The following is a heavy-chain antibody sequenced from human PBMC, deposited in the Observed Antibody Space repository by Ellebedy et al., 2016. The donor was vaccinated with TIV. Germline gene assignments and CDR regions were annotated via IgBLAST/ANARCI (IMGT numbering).Heavy chain of an antibody. D-gene: IGHD3-10*01. CDR1: GFTFSSYA. J-gene: IGHJ4*02. CDR2: ISYDGSNK. CDR3: ARGAYYYGSGSSFGELFDY. Sequence: GGSLRLSXPASGFTFSSYAMHWVRQAPGKGLEWVAVISYDGSNKYYADSVKGRFTISRDNSKNTLYLQMNSLRAEDTAVYYCARGAYYYGSGSSFGELFDYWGQGTLVTVSS. V-gene: IGHV3-30*01.